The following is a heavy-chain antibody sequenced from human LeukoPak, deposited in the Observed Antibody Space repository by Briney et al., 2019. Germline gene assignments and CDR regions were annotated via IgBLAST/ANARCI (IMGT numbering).Heavy chain of an antibody. V-gene: IGHV4-39*07. CDR1: GGSISSSSYY. CDR3: ARDHGSSWYVPAYYYYYMDV. Sequence: PSQTLSLTCTVSGGSISSSSYYWGWIRQPPGKGLEWIGSIYYSGSTYYNPSLKSRVTISVDTSKNQFSLKLSSVTAADTAVYYCARDHGSSWYVPAYYYYYMDVWGKGTTVTVSS. J-gene: IGHJ6*03. D-gene: IGHD6-13*01. CDR2: IYYSGST.